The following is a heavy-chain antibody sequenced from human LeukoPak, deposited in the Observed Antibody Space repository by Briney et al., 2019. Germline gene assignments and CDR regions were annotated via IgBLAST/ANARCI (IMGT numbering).Heavy chain of an antibody. CDR3: ASTYGSGEYGMDV. CDR1: GYTFTTYG. D-gene: IGHD3-10*01. Sequence: SVKVSCKASGYTFTTYGITWVRQAPGQGLEWMGRIIPILGIANYAQKFQGRVTITADKSTSTAYMELSSLRSEDTAVYYCASTYGSGEYGMDVWGQGTTVTVSS. CDR2: IIPILGIA. V-gene: IGHV1-69*04. J-gene: IGHJ6*02.